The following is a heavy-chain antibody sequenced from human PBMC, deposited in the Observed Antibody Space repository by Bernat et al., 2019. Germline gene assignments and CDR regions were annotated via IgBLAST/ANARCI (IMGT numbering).Heavy chain of an antibody. CDR2: INSDGSNT. Sequence: EVQLVESGGGLVQPGGSLRLSCAASGFTFSSYWKHWVRQAPGKGLVWVSRINSDGSNTTYADSVKGRFTISRDNAKNTLYLQMDSLRAEDTAVYYCARGYSGRYRIDYWGQGTLVTVSS. J-gene: IGHJ4*02. D-gene: IGHD1-26*01. CDR3: ARGYSGRYRIDY. V-gene: IGHV3-74*03. CDR1: GFTFSSYW.